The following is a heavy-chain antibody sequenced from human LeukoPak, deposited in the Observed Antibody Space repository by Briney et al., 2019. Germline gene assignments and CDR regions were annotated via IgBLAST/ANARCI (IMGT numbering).Heavy chain of an antibody. J-gene: IGHJ4*02. V-gene: IGHV4-34*01. Sequence: TASETLSLTCAVYGGSFSGYYWSWIRQPPGKGLEWIGEINHSGSTNYNPSLKSRVTISVDTSKNQFSLKLSSVTAADTAVYYCAKDPLSGYYYDGGDYWGQGTLVTVSS. CDR2: INHSGST. D-gene: IGHD3-22*01. CDR1: GGSFSGYY. CDR3: AKDPLSGYYYDGGDY.